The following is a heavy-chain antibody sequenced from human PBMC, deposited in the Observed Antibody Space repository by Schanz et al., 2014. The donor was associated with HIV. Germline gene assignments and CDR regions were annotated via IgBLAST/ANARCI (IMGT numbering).Heavy chain of an antibody. Sequence: VQLVESGGGLEQPGGSLRLSCAASGFMFSTYAMHWVRQAPGKGLDWVAVIWYDGSNKYYADSVKGRFTISRDNSKKALYLQMNSLRVEDTAVYYCASTVYPYTGSSDYYYGMDVWGQGTTVTVSS. CDR1: GFMFSTYA. CDR3: ASTVYPYTGSSDYYYGMDV. J-gene: IGHJ6*02. V-gene: IGHV3-33*08. CDR2: IWYDGSNK. D-gene: IGHD6-6*01.